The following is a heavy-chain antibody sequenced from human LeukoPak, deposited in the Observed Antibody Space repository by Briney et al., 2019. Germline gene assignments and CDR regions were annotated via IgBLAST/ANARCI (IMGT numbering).Heavy chain of an antibody. D-gene: IGHD2-2*01. Sequence: KTGGSLRLSCAASGFAFSSYSMNWVRQAPGKGLEWVSSISSSSSYIYYADSVKGRFTISRDNAKNSLYLQMNSLRAEDTAVYYCASGIVVVPAARKRASYFDYWGQGTLVTVSS. CDR1: GFAFSSYS. V-gene: IGHV3-21*01. CDR3: ASGIVVVPAARKRASYFDY. J-gene: IGHJ4*02. CDR2: ISSSSSYI.